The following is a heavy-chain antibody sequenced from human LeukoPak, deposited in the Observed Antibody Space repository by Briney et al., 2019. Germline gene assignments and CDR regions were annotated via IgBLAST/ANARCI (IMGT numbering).Heavy chain of an antibody. J-gene: IGHJ4*02. D-gene: IGHD1-26*01. Sequence: GGSLRLPCAASGFTFNSFSMDWVRQVPGKGLEWVSYISSSGNTIYYADSVKGRFTISRDNANNLLYLQMSGLRAEDTAVYYCARVGALGSLGYWGQGILVAVSS. CDR2: ISSSGNTI. CDR1: GFTFNSFS. CDR3: ARVGALGSLGY. V-gene: IGHV3-48*04.